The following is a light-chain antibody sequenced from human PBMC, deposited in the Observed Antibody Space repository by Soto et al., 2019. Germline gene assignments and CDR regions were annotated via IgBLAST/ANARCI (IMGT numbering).Light chain of an antibody. CDR2: DAS. V-gene: IGKV3-20*01. Sequence: EVVLTQSPGTLSLSPGDRATLSCGASQSVTGNYLAWYQQKPGQAPRLLIYDASRRATGIPDRFSGSGSGTDFSLTISRLEPEDFAVYYCQQYGSSPWTFGQGTKVDIK. CDR1: QSVTGNY. J-gene: IGKJ1*01. CDR3: QQYGSSPWT.